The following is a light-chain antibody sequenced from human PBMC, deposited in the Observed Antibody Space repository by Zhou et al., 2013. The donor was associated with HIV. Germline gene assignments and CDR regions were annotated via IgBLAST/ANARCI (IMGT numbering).Light chain of an antibody. CDR2: GAV. CDR3: QQYSVWPPYT. Sequence: EVVMTQSPATLSVSLGERVTLSCRASQAITNDVAWYQQKRGQAPRLLLYGAVTRATGVPARFSGSGSGTEFTLTISSLQSEDFAVYYCQQYSVWPPYTFGQGTKLEV. V-gene: IGKV3D-15*01. CDR1: QAITND. J-gene: IGKJ2*01.